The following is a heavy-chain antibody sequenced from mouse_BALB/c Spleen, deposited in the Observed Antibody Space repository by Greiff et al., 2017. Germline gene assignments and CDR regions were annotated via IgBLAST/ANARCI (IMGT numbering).Heavy chain of an antibody. CDR3: ARGDGNYGRCDY. J-gene: IGHJ2*01. CDR2: ISSGSSTI. D-gene: IGHD2-1*01. Sequence: DVMLVESGGGLVQPAGSRKLSCAASGFTFSSFGMHWVRQAPEKGLEWVAYISSGSSTIYYADTLKGRFIISRDNPKNNLFLQMTSLRSDDTAMYYCARGDGNYGRCDYWGQGTTLTVSA. V-gene: IGHV5-17*02. CDR1: GFTFSSFG.